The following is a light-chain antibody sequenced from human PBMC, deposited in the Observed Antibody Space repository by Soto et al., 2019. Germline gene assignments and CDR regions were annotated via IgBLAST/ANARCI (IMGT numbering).Light chain of an antibody. CDR3: CSYTRSGTLI. CDR1: SSDVGSYNL. V-gene: IGLV2-14*02. CDR2: DVS. J-gene: IGLJ1*01. Sequence: QSVLTQPASVSGSPGQSITISCTGTSSDVGSYNLVSWYQQHPGKAPKLMIYDVSNRPSGVSYRFSGTKSGNTASLTVSGLQAEDEADYYCCSYTRSGTLIFGTGTTVTVL.